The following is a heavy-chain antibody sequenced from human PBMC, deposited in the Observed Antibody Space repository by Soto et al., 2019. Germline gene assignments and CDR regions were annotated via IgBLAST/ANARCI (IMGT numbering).Heavy chain of an antibody. CDR2: ISYDGSNK. Sequence: QVQLVESGGGVVQPGRSLRLSCAASGFTFSRYAMHWVRQAPGKGLEWVAVISYDGSNKYYADSVKGRFTISRDNSQNTLDLQMNSLRAEETAVYYCASRSSGWCALPYYYSGMDVWGQGTTVTVSS. CDR1: GFTFSRYA. D-gene: IGHD6-19*01. CDR3: ASRSSGWCALPYYYSGMDV. J-gene: IGHJ6*02. V-gene: IGHV3-30*14.